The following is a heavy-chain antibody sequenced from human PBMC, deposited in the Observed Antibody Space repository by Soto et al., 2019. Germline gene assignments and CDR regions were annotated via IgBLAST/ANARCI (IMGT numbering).Heavy chain of an antibody. CDR2: IYPGDSDT. CDR1: GYSFTRYL. D-gene: IGHD2-2*01. CDR3: VRQGTLIPAASFDY. Sequence: PGESLNLSCKGSGYSFTRYLIGWVRQMPGKGLEWMGIIYPGDSDTRYSPPFQGQVTISADKSISTAYLQWSSLKASDTAMYYCVRQGTLIPAASFDYWGQGTLVTVSS. J-gene: IGHJ4*02. V-gene: IGHV5-51*01.